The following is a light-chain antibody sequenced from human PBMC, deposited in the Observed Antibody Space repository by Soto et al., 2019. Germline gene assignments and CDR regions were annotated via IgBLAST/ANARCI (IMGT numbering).Light chain of an antibody. CDR3: SSYTSTSPYV. CDR2: EVS. CDR1: SSDVGGYNY. J-gene: IGLJ1*01. Sequence: QSALTQPASVSGSPGQAIPISCTGTSSDVGGYNYVSWYQQHPGKAPKLIIYEVSNRPSGVSNRFSGSKSGNTASLTISGLQAEDEADYYCSSYTSTSPYVFGTGTKVT. V-gene: IGLV2-14*01.